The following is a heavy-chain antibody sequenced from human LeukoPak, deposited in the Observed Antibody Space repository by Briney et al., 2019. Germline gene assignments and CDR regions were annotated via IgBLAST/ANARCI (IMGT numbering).Heavy chain of an antibody. V-gene: IGHV3-11*06. Sequence: GGSLRLSCAASGFSFSDYYMNWIRQAPGKGLEWVSHISGNRKYVSHADSVKGRSTISRDNAKNSLYLQLSSLRVEDTAIYYCARGPQRGVIMNWGQGTLVTVSS. CDR3: ARGPQRGVIMN. J-gene: IGHJ4*02. CDR1: GFSFSDYY. D-gene: IGHD3-10*01. CDR2: ISGNRK.